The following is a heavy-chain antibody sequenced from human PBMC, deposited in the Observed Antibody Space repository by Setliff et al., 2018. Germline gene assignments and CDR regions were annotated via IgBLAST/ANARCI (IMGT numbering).Heavy chain of an antibody. CDR3: ARIGWGAVEN. D-gene: IGHD1-26*01. Sequence: GESLKISCAASVSVFSRFDMSWVRQAPGKGLEWVSVFTHSGVTYYTPSAKGRFVISRDESKNTLYLQMNSLRPEDTATYYCARIGWGAVENWGQGTLVTVSS. CDR1: VSVFSRFD. J-gene: IGHJ4*02. V-gene: IGHV3-23*01. CDR2: FTHSGVT.